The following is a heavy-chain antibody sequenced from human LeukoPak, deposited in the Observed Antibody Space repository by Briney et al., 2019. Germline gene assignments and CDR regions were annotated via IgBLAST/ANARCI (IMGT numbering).Heavy chain of an antibody. Sequence: PGRSLRLSCVGSGFTFSSYAMHWVRQAPGKGLEYVSAISSNGGSTYYANSVKGRFTISRDNSKNTLYLQMGSLRAEDMAVYYCARDLYGSGSYWGQGTLVTVSS. J-gene: IGHJ4*02. CDR2: ISSNGGST. D-gene: IGHD3-10*01. V-gene: IGHV3-64*01. CDR3: ARDLYGSGSY. CDR1: GFTFSSYA.